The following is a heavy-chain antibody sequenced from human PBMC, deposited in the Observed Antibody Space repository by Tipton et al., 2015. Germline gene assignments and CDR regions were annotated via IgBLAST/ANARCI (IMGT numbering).Heavy chain of an antibody. CDR1: GDSLSTYY. J-gene: IGHJ6*02. CDR2: IYYSGTS. V-gene: IGHV4-59*01. Sequence: TLSLTCTVSGDSLSTYYWSWIRQSPGKGLEWIGYIYYSGTSIYSPSLEGRVTMSVDTAKKQFSLKLASVTAADTAMYYCARTRYCFGTTCHEDYFYGMDVWGQGTMVTVSS. CDR3: ARTRYCFGTTCHEDYFYGMDV. D-gene: IGHD2-2*01.